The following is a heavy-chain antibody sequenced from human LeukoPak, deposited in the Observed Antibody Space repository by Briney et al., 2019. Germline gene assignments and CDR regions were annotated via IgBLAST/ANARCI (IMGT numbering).Heavy chain of an antibody. CDR2: IYYSGST. J-gene: IGHJ2*01. V-gene: IGHV4-61*08. CDR3: ARVRGSGWYFDL. CDR1: GGSISSGDYY. Sequence: PSETLSLTCTVSGGSISSGDYYWSWIRQPPGKGLEWIGYIYYSGSTNYNPSLKSRVTISVDTSKNQFSLKLSSVTAADTAVYYCARVRGSGWYFDLWGRGTLVTVSS.